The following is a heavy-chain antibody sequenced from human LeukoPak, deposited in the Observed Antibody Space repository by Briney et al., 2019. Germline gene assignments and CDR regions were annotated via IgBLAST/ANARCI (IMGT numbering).Heavy chain of an antibody. CDR3: ASQPRYYVWGSSRY. J-gene: IGHJ4*02. Sequence: SETLSLTCTVSGGSISSSSYYWGWIRQPPGKGLEWIGSSYYSGSTYYNPSLKSRVTISVDTSKNQFSLKLSSVTAADTAVYYCASQPRYYVWGSSRYWGQGTLVTVSS. V-gene: IGHV4-39*01. CDR1: GGSISSSSYY. CDR2: SYYSGST. D-gene: IGHD3-16*02.